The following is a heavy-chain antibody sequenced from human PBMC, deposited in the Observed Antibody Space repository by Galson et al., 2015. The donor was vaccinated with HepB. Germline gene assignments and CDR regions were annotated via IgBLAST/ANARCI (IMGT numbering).Heavy chain of an antibody. V-gene: IGHV3-23*01. Sequence: SLRLSCAASGFTFSNSDMSWVRQAPGKGLEWASSITTSGDYTFYADFVKGRFTISRDNSKNTLYLQMNSLRVEDTAVYYCAKNWGSWGQGTLVTVSS. D-gene: IGHD3-16*01. CDR1: GFTFSNSD. CDR3: AKNWGS. CDR2: ITTSGDYT. J-gene: IGHJ5*02.